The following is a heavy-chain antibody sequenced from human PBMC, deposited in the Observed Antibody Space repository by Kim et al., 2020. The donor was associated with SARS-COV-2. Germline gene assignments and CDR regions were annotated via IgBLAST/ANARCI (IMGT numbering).Heavy chain of an antibody. Sequence: SETLSLTCAVSGGSISSSNWWSWVRQPPGKGLEWIGEIYHSGSTNYNPSLKSRVTISVDKSKNQFSLKLSSVTAADTAVYYCARDHRGGRFGELLQHYYYYYGMDVWGQGTTVTVSS. CDR2: IYHSGST. D-gene: IGHD3-10*01. CDR1: GGSISSSNW. V-gene: IGHV4-4*02. J-gene: IGHJ6*02. CDR3: ARDHRGGRFGELLQHYYYYYGMDV.